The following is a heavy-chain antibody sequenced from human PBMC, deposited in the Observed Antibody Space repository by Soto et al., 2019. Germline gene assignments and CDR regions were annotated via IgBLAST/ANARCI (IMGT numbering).Heavy chain of an antibody. CDR3: ALADDIFTGYTYYYYYHMDV. J-gene: IGHJ6*03. Sequence: EVQLLESGGGLVQPGGSLRLSCAASGFTFSSYAMSWVRQAPGKGLEWVSAISGSGGSTYYADSVKGRFTISRDNSKNTLYLQMNSLRAEDTAVYYCALADDIFTGYTYYYYYHMDVWVKGTTVTVSS. CDR2: ISGSGGST. D-gene: IGHD3-9*01. V-gene: IGHV3-23*01. CDR1: GFTFSSYA.